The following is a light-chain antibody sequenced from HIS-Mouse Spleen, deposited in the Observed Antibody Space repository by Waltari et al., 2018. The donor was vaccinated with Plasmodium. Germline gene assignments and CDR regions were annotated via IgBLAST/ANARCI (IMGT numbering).Light chain of an antibody. Sequence: EILMTQSPPTLSFSPGERATLSCRASQSVSSNLAWYQQKPGQAPRLLIYGAATRATGIPARFSGSGSGTEFTLTISSLQSEDVAVYYCQQYNNWSFTFGPGTKVDIK. CDR1: QSVSSN. V-gene: IGKV3-15*01. J-gene: IGKJ3*01. CDR2: GAA. CDR3: QQYNNWSFT.